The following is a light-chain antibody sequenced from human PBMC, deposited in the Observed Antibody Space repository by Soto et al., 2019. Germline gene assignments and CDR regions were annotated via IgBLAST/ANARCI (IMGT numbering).Light chain of an antibody. J-gene: IGKJ1*01. CDR3: QQYNSYSWT. CDR1: QNNRGW. CDR2: DAS. V-gene: IGKV1-5*01. Sequence: DIRMTQSPSTLSTSVGDRVTITCRASQNNRGWLAWYQQKPGKAPKLLIYDASTLESGVPSRFSGSGSGTEFTLTISSLQPDDFATYYCQQYNSYSWTFGQGTTVAIK.